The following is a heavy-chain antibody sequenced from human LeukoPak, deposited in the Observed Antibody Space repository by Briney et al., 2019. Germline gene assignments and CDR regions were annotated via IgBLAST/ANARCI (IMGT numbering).Heavy chain of an antibody. D-gene: IGHD3-3*01. J-gene: IGHJ4*02. V-gene: IGHV3-74*01. CDR2: IKGDGIST. CDR3: AKDHYWSIDY. Sequence: GGSLRLSCAASGFDFSSNWMHWVRHAPGQGLVWVSRIKGDGISTNYADSVEGRFTISRDIAKNTLYLQMNSLRAEDTGVYYCAKDHYWSIDYWGRGTLVTVSS. CDR1: GFDFSSNW.